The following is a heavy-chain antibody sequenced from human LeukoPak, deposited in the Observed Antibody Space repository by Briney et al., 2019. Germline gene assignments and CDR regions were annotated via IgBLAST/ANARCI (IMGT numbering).Heavy chain of an antibody. V-gene: IGHV3-7*01. CDR3: ARGGYSFDY. D-gene: IGHD5-12*01. CDR2: VHPDGSEE. J-gene: IGHJ4*02. CDR1: GFSLRGYL. Sequence: GGSLRLSCAASGFSLRGYLMSWVRQAPGKGLEWVARVHPDGSEEHDVDSVRGRFTVSGDNANNSLYLQMSSLRVEDTAVYYWARGGYSFDYLGQGTLVTVSA.